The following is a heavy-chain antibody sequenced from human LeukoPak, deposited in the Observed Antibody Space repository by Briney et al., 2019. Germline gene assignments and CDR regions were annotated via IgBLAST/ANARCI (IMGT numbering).Heavy chain of an antibody. V-gene: IGHV3-23*01. CDR2: ISGSGGST. CDR1: GFTFSSYA. Sequence: GGSLRLSCAASGFTFSSYAMSWVRQAPGKGLEWVSAISGSGGSTYYADSVKGRFTISRDNSKNTLYLQMNSLRAEDTAVYYCAKDRNGVAGAPNAFDIWGQGTMVTVSS. J-gene: IGHJ3*02. D-gene: IGHD7-27*01. CDR3: AKDRNGVAGAPNAFDI.